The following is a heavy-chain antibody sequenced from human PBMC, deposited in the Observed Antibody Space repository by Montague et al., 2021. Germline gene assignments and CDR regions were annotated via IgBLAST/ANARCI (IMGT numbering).Heavy chain of an antibody. CDR2: IYYSGST. CDR3: AWSMRGTLRVAVLVYAFDI. V-gene: IGHV4-59*13. CDR1: GGSISSYY. Sequence: SETLSLTCTVSGGSISSYYWSWIRQPPGKGLEWIGYIYYSGSTNYNPSLKSRGTISEDTSKNKFSLKLSSVTAADTAAYYCAWSMRGTLRVAVLVYAFDIWGQGPLVSVSS. J-gene: IGHJ3*02. D-gene: IGHD3-16*01.